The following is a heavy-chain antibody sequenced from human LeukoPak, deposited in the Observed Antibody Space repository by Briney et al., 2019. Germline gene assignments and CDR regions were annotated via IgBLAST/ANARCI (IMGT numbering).Heavy chain of an antibody. V-gene: IGHV4-59*01. Sequence: SETLSLTCTVSGGSISSYYWSWIRQPPGKGLEWIGYIYYSGSTNYNPSLKSRVTISVDTSKNQFSLKLSSVTAADTAVYYCAREYCGGDCYSGVFDYWGQGTLVTVSS. D-gene: IGHD2-21*02. CDR1: GGSISSYY. CDR2: IYYSGST. CDR3: AREYCGGDCYSGVFDY. J-gene: IGHJ4*02.